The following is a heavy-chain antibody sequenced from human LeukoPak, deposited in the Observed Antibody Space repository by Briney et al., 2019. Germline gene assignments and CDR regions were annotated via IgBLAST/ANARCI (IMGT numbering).Heavy chain of an antibody. CDR1: GYTFTSYY. Sequence: GASVKVSCKASGYTFTSYYMHWVRQAPGQGLEWMGIINPSGGSTSYAQKFQGRVTMTRDTSTSTVYMELSSLRSEDTAVYYCARDIGLSSSGWYHYYYMDVWGKGTTVTVSS. D-gene: IGHD6-19*01. CDR2: INPSGGST. V-gene: IGHV1-46*01. CDR3: ARDIGLSSSGWYHYYYMDV. J-gene: IGHJ6*03.